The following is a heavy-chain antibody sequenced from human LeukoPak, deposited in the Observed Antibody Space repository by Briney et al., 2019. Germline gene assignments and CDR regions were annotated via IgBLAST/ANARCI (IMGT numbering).Heavy chain of an antibody. CDR1: GFTFDVYG. V-gene: IGHV3-20*04. J-gene: IGHJ3*02. CDR2: INWNGGST. D-gene: IGHD3-3*01. CDR3: ARGGYDFWSGYYGAFDI. Sequence: PGGSLRLSCAASGFTFDVYGMSWVRQAPGEGLEWVSGINWNGGSTGYADSVKGRFTISRDNAKNSLYLQMNSLRAEDTALYYCARGGYDFWSGYYGAFDIWGQGTMVTVSS.